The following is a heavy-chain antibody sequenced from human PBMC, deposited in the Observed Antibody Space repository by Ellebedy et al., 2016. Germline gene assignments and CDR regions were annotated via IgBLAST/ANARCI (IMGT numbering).Heavy chain of an antibody. CDR3: ARVGLKAGFRGVWVYYGMDV. Sequence: GGSLGLSXAASGFTFSRYDMHWVRQAPGKGLEWVAVMSYDGSDKYYADSVRGRFTISRDNSKNTLYLQMSSLRTEDTAVYYCARVGLKAGFRGVWVYYGMDVWGQGTTVTVSS. CDR2: MSYDGSDK. J-gene: IGHJ6*02. CDR1: GFTFSRYD. D-gene: IGHD3-10*01. V-gene: IGHV3-30-3*01.